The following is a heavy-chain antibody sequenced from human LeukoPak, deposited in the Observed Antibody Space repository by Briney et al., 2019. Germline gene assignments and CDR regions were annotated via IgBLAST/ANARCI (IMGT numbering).Heavy chain of an antibody. V-gene: IGHV3-21*01. CDR1: GFTFSDYA. CDR2: ISTHGNYI. D-gene: IGHD3-22*01. CDR3: ARGSYDSSGQFDY. J-gene: IGHJ4*02. Sequence: PGRSLRLSCAASGFTFSDYAMNWVRQAPGKGLEWVSYISTHGNYIYYGDSLKGRFTISRDNAENSLYLQMNSLGAEDTAVYYCARGSYDSSGQFDYWGQGTLVTVSS.